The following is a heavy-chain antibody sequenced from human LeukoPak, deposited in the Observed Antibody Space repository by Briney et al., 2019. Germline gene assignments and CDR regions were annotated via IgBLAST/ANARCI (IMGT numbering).Heavy chain of an antibody. CDR1: GFTFTSYW. D-gene: IGHD1-1*01. CDR2: IKPDGDT. V-gene: IGHV3-7*01. CDR3: AREDGTFDY. J-gene: IGHJ4*02. Sequence: GGSLRLSCAASGFTFTSYWMNWVRQAPGKGLEWVANIKPDGDTYYVDSAKGRFTISRDNAKNSLYLQMNSLRAEDTAVYYCAREDGTFDYWGQRALVTVSS.